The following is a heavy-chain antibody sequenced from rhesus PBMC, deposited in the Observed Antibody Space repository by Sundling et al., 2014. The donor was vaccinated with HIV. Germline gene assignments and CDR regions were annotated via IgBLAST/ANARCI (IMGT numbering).Heavy chain of an antibody. J-gene: IGHJ6*01. CDR1: GGSFSDYF. Sequence: QVQLQESGPRTGEAFGDPCPLTCAVSGGSFSDYFWGWIRQPPGKGLEWIGYISGSSGSTDYNPSLKSRVTISTDTSKNQFSLKLSSVTAADTAVYYCARVFLTVFGLVAGLDSWGQGVVVTVSS. V-gene: IGHV4-165*01. D-gene: IGHD3-3*01. CDR3: ARVFLTVFGLVAGLDS. CDR2: ISGSSGST.